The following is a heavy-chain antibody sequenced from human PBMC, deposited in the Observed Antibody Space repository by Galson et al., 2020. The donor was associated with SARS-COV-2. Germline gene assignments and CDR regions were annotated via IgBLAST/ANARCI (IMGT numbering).Heavy chain of an antibody. CDR3: ARGQQTELLTPFDF. V-gene: IGHV4-30-2*01. Sequence: PSETLSLTCAVSGGSVSGGAFSWSWFRQPPGKGLEWIGYIYDSANTYYNPSLKSRVSISVDRSKNQFSLNLSSVTAADTAVYYCARGQQTELLTPFDFWGQGTVVTVSS. CDR1: GGSVSGGAFS. D-gene: IGHD1-26*01. CDR2: IYDSANT. J-gene: IGHJ4*02.